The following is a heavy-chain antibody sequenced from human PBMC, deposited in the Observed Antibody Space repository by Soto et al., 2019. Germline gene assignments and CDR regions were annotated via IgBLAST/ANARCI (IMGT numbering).Heavy chain of an antibody. CDR1: AESFSGYS. CDR3: ATSPTPFNYVWGNSTY. Sequence: KTSETLSLTCAVFAESFSGYSWSWVRQPPGKGLEWIGEIDHSGSTNYNPSLESRITISVDTSKNQFSLKLRLVTAADTAMYYCATSPTPFNYVWGNSTYWGQGTLVTVYS. CDR2: IDHSGST. J-gene: IGHJ1*01. D-gene: IGHD3-16*01. V-gene: IGHV4-34*01.